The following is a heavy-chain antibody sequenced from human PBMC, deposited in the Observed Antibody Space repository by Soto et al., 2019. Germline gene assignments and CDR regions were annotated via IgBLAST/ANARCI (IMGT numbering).Heavy chain of an antibody. D-gene: IGHD2-8*01. J-gene: IGHJ4*02. V-gene: IGHV1-69*06. CDR3: ARDGSNCTDGICFHYFDY. CDR2: IVPLFGTE. Sequence: GASVKGSCMASGGTLTRYAVSWVRQAPGQGPEWMGRIVPLFGTEKSAQKFQGRIKMTADKSTNTAYLELTSLTSEDTAVYFCARDGSNCTDGICFHYFDYWGQGTLVTVSS. CDR1: GGTLTRYA.